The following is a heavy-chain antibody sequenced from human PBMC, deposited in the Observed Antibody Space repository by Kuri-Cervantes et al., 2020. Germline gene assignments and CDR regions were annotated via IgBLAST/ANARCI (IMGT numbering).Heavy chain of an antibody. CDR3: ARDGYNYRARFDY. CDR1: GFTFDDYA. Sequence: SLKISCAASGFTFDDYAMHWVRQAPGKGLEWVSGISWNSGSIGYADSVKGRFTISRDNAKNSLYLQMNSLRAEDTAVYYCARDGYNYRARFDYWGQGTLVTVSS. CDR2: ISWNSGSI. J-gene: IGHJ4*02. D-gene: IGHD5-24*01. V-gene: IGHV3-9*01.